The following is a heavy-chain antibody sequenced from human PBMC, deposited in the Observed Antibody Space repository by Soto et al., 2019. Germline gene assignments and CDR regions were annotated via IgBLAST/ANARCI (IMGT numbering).Heavy chain of an antibody. CDR2: ISPYNGKT. D-gene: IGHD2-21*01. CDR3: ARDIYGGNCCDAFDI. V-gene: IGHV1-18*01. Sequence: QAQLVQSGAEVKKPGASVTISCKASGYTFTSKSLIWVRQAPGHGLEWLGWISPYNGKTEYANHVQGRVTMTRDTSTSTAYMELRSVRSDDTAVYYCARDIYGGNCCDAFDIWGQGTMVTVSS. CDR1: GYTFTSKS. J-gene: IGHJ3*02.